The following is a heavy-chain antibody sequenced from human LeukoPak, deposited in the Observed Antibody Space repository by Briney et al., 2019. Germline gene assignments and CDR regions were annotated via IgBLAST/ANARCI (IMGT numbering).Heavy chain of an antibody. J-gene: IGHJ4*02. Sequence: GASVKVSCKASGGTFNNYAFSWVRQAPGQGLEWMGGIIPIFDTAHYAQKFQGRVTITADESTSTAYMELSSLRSEDTAVYYCARDATLLWFGETLRGNFDYWGQGTLVTVSS. V-gene: IGHV1-69*13. CDR2: IIPIFDTA. CDR1: GGTFNNYA. CDR3: ARDATLLWFGETLRGNFDY. D-gene: IGHD3-10*01.